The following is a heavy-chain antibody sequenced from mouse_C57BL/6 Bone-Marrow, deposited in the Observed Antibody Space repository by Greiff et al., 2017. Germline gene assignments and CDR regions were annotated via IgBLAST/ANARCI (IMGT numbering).Heavy chain of an antibody. CDR1: GYTFTDYS. D-gene: IGHD1-1*01. V-gene: IGHV1-78*01. J-gene: IGHJ2*01. CDR3: ARGNCYGSSYRY. Sequence: VQLQQSDAELVKPGASVKISCKASGYTFTDYSIPWMKQRPEQGLEWIGYLYPRAGSTKYNEKFKGKATLTAATSSSTAYMQLNSLTSEDSAVYYCARGNCYGSSYRYWGQGTTLSVSS. CDR2: LYPRAGST.